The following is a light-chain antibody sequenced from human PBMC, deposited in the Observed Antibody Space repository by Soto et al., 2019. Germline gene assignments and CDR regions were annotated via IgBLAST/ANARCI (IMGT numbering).Light chain of an antibody. CDR2: TNR. Sequence: QSVLTQPPSVSGAPGQRVTMSCTGSSSNIGAGYHVHWYQQLPGTAPKLLIYTNRYRPSGVPDRFSGSRSGTSASLAITGLQAEDEADYYCQSYDSSLGYVLGNGTKVT. V-gene: IGLV1-40*01. CDR3: QSYDSSLGYV. J-gene: IGLJ1*01. CDR1: SSNIGAGYH.